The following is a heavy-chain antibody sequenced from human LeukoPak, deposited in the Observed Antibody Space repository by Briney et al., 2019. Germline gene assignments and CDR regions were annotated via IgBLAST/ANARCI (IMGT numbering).Heavy chain of an antibody. Sequence: GGSLRLSCAASGFTFSSYGMHWVRQAPGKGREWVAVIWYDGSNKYYADSVKGRFTISRDNSKNTLYLQMNSLRAEATAVYYCAKASHAGYDSSGEFDYWGQGTLVTVSS. CDR1: GFTFSSYG. V-gene: IGHV3-33*06. CDR2: IWYDGSNK. J-gene: IGHJ4*02. CDR3: AKASHAGYDSSGEFDY. D-gene: IGHD3-22*01.